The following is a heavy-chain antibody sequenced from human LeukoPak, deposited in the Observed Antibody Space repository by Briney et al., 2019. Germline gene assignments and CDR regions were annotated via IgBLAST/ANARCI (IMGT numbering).Heavy chain of an antibody. CDR1: GNTFIGYW. CDR3: ARDRGSGPQGWFDP. CDR2: INPRGDAT. Sequence: GASVKVSCKASGNTFIGYWIHWVRQAPGQGLEWMGAINPRGDATIGAQKFQGRVTTTRDTSTSTVYIELSSLRSEDTAVYYCARDRGSGPQGWFDPWGQGTLVTVSS. V-gene: IGHV1-46*01. D-gene: IGHD2-15*01. J-gene: IGHJ5*02.